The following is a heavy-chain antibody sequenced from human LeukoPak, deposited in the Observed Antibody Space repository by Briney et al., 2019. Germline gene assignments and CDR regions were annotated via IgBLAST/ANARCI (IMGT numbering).Heavy chain of an antibody. D-gene: IGHD3-10*01. J-gene: IGHJ6*03. CDR2: INHSGST. CDR1: GGSFRGYY. V-gene: IGHV4-34*01. CDR3: ARGRYYGSGSYYIRGSYYYYYMDV. Sequence: SETLSLTCAVYGGSFRGYYWSWIRQPPGKGLEWIGEINHSGSTNYNPPLKSRVTISVDTSKNQFSLKLSSVTAADTAVYYCARGRYYGSGSYYIRGSYYYYYMDVWGKGTTVTVSS.